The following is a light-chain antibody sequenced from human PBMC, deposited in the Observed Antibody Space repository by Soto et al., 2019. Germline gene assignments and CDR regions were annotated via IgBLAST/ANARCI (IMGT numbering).Light chain of an antibody. CDR3: QQYYSAPLT. Sequence: DIVMTQSSDSLAVSLGERATINCKSSQSVLYSSNNKNYLAWYQQKIGQPPKLLIYWASTRESGVPDRFSGSGSGTDFTLTISSLQAEDVAVYYCQQYYSAPLTFGGGTKVEIK. CDR2: WAS. J-gene: IGKJ4*01. CDR1: QSVLYSSNNKNY. V-gene: IGKV4-1*01.